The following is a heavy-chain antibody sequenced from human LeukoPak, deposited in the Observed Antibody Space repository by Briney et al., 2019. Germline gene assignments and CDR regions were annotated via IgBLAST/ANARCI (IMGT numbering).Heavy chain of an antibody. V-gene: IGHV4-34*01. CDR3: ARGLGSSTSNQYHFDY. J-gene: IGHJ4*02. Sequence: SETLSFTCAVYGGSFSGYYWSWIRQPPGKGLEWIGEINHSGSTNYNPSLKSRVTISVDTSKNQFSLKLSSVTAADTAVYYCARGLGSSTSNQYHFDYWGQGTLVTVSS. CDR1: GGSFSGYY. CDR2: INHSGST. D-gene: IGHD2-2*01.